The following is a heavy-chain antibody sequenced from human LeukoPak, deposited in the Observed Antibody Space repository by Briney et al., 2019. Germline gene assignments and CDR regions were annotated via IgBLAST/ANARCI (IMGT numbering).Heavy chain of an antibody. V-gene: IGHV4-4*07. J-gene: IGHJ5*02. CDR1: GGSISSYY. CDR2: IYTSGST. D-gene: IGHD6-13*01. CDR3: AREYSSSWYRWFDP. Sequence: SETLSLACTVSGGSISSYYWSWIRQPAGKGLEWIGRIYTSGSTNYNPSLKSRVTMSVDTSKNQFSLKLSSVTAADTAVYFCAREYSSSWYRWFDPWGQGTLVTVSS.